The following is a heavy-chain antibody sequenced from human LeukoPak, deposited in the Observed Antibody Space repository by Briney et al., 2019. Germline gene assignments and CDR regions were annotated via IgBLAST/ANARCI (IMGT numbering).Heavy chain of an antibody. J-gene: IGHJ4*02. CDR1: GFTVSSSY. D-gene: IGHD2/OR15-2a*01. CDR3: ARERARLSYFDY. V-gene: IGHV3-66*01. CDR2: IYSGGST. Sequence: PGGSLRLSCAASGFTVSSSYMSWVRQAPGKGLEWVSVIYSGGSTYYADSVKGRFTISRDNSKNTLYLQMNSLRAEDTAVYYCARERARLSYFDYWGQGTLVTVSS.